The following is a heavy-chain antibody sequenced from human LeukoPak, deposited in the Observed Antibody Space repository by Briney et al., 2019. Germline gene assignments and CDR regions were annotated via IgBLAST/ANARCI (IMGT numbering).Heavy chain of an antibody. Sequence: GGSLRLSCAVSGFTFTDDWRNWVRQAPGKGLEGVASIRQDGGEKSYVDSVKGRFTISRDNTKSSLYLQITSLRAEDTAVYYCARDGTAAGLYFDLWGQGTLVTVSS. J-gene: IGHJ4*01. V-gene: IGHV3-7*01. CDR2: IRQDGGEK. CDR1: GFTFTDDW. D-gene: IGHD6-13*01. CDR3: ARDGTAAGLYFDL.